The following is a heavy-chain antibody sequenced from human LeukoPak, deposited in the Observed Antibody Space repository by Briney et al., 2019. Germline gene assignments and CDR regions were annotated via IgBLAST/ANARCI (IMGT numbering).Heavy chain of an antibody. CDR2: MNPNSGNT. CDR3: ARGEYQWLTQNYYYYYMDV. Sequence: ASVKVSCKASGYTFTSYDINWVRQATGQGLEWMGWMNPNSGNTGYAQKFQGRATMTRNTSINTAYMELSSLRSEDTAVYYCARGEYQWLTQNYYYYYMDVWGRGTTVTVSS. CDR1: GYTFTSYD. D-gene: IGHD6-19*01. V-gene: IGHV1-8*01. J-gene: IGHJ6*03.